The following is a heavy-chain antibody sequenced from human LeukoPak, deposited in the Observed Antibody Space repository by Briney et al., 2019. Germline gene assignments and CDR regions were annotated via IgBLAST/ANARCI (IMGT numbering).Heavy chain of an antibody. CDR2: ISGSGGST. CDR3: VRSFNTYGYPTGY. D-gene: IGHD5-18*01. J-gene: IGHJ4*02. Sequence: GGSLRLSCAASGFAFSSYAMSWVRQAPGKGLEWVSAISGSGGSTYYADSVKGRFIISRDDANNFLHLHMNSLRAEDTAFYYCVRSFNTYGYPTGYWGQGTLVTVSS. V-gene: IGHV3-23*01. CDR1: GFAFSSYA.